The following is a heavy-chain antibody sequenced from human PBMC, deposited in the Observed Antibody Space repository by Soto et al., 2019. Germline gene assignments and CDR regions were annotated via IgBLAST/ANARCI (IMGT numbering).Heavy chain of an antibody. D-gene: IGHD5-12*01. CDR1: GGSISSYY. Sequence: PSETLSLTCTVSGGSISSYYWSWIRQPPGKGLEWIGYIYYSGSTNYNPSLKSRVTISVDTSKNQFSLKLSSVTAADTAVYYCARQGSGYDWDYYYYMDVWGKGTTVTVSS. CDR2: IYYSGST. CDR3: ARQGSGYDWDYYYYMDV. V-gene: IGHV4-59*08. J-gene: IGHJ6*03.